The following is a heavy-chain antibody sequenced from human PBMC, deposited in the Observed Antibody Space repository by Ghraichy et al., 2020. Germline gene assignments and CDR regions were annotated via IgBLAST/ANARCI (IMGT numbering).Heavy chain of an antibody. J-gene: IGHJ5*01. Sequence: SQTLSLTCTVSGVSITGAYWSWIRQSAGQGLEWIGRVYAGGTTSTNPSLKSRISLSLDTSKNQFSLTLNSVTAADTAIYYCAKDVFLWGSFRVGNWFDSWGQEPWSPSPQ. CDR1: GVSITGAY. CDR3: AKDVFLWGSFRVGNWFDS. D-gene: IGHD3-16*01. V-gene: IGHV4-4*07. CDR2: VYAGGTT.